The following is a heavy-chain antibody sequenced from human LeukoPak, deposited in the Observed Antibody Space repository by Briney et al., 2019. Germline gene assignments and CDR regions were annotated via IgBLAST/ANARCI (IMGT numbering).Heavy chain of an antibody. CDR1: GYTFTSYG. J-gene: IGHJ3*02. CDR2: ISAYNGNT. D-gene: IGHD3-22*01. V-gene: IGHV1-18*01. CDR3: ARDRDYYDSKAFDI. Sequence: ASVKVSCKASGYTFTSYGISWVRQAPGQGLEWMGWISAYNGNTNYAQKLQGRVTMTTDTSTSTAYMELRSLRSDDTAVYYCARDRDYYDSKAFDIWGQGTMVTVSS.